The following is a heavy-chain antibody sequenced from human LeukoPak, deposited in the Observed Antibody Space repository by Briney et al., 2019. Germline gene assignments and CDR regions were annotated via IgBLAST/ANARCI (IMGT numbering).Heavy chain of an antibody. D-gene: IGHD3-10*01. CDR3: ARDRIWFPRPCGMDV. CDR2: IYSGGST. CDR1: GFTVSSNY. V-gene: IGHV3-53*01. J-gene: IGHJ6*02. Sequence: GGSLRLSCAASGFTVSSNYMSWVRQAPGKGLEWVSVIYSGGSTYYADSVKGRFTISRHNSKNTLYLQMNSLRAEDTAVYYCARDRIWFPRPCGMDVWGQGTTVTVSS.